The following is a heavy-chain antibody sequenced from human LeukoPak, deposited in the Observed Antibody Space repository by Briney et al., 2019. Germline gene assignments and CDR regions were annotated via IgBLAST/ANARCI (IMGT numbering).Heavy chain of an antibody. Sequence: RASETLSLTCTVSGGSISSYYWSWIRQPPGKGLEWIGYIYYSGSTNYNPSLKSRVTISVDTSKNQFSLKLSSVTAADTAVYYCARGPQYDYSNSPYFDYWGQGTLVTVSS. CDR2: IYYSGST. CDR1: GGSISSYY. V-gene: IGHV4-59*08. D-gene: IGHD4-11*01. J-gene: IGHJ4*02. CDR3: ARGPQYDYSNSPYFDY.